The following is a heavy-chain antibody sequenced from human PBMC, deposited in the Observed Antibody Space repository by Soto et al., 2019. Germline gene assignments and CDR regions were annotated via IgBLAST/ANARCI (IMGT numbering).Heavy chain of an antibody. CDR1: GVICVGYA. CDR2: ISWNSGKI. Sequence: PGGSLSLSCTAAGVICVGYAMQLGRQPPGKGLEWVSGISWNSGKIGYGDSVKGRFTTSRDNAKNSLYLQMNGLRAEDTAFYYCAKASYHYDSGSYSKPLDSWGQGALVTVSS. CDR3: AKASYHYDSGSYSKPLDS. V-gene: IGHV3-9*01. J-gene: IGHJ4*02. D-gene: IGHD3-22*01.